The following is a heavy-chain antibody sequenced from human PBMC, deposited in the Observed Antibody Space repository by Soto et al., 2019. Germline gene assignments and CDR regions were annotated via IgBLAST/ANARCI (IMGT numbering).Heavy chain of an antibody. CDR2: IFPSDSDT. CDR1: GSRFTSYW. CDR3: ARKDKSGYFNWFDP. Sequence: PGESLKISCRTSGSRFTSYWIAWVRPMPGKGLEWMGIIFPSDSDTRYSPSFQGQVTISADRSTSTVFLQWASLKASDTAVYFCARKDKSGYFNWFDPWGQGTLVTVSS. J-gene: IGHJ5*02. D-gene: IGHD3-22*01. V-gene: IGHV5-51*01.